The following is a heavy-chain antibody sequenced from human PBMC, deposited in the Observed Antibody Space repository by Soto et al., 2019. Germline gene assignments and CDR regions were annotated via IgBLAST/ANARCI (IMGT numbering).Heavy chain of an antibody. Sequence: PGGSLRLSCAASGFTFSSYSMNWVRQAPGKGLEWVSYISTSSSNIYYADSVKGRFTISRDNAKNSLSLQMNSLRAADTAVYYCARETSTGNYYMDVWGKGTTVTVSS. J-gene: IGHJ6*03. D-gene: IGHD2-2*01. CDR1: GFTFSSYS. CDR3: ARETSTGNYYMDV. V-gene: IGHV3-48*01. CDR2: ISTSSSNI.